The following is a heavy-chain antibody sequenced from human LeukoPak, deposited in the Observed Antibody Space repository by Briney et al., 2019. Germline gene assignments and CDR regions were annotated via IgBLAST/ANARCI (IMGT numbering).Heavy chain of an antibody. Sequence: PGGSLRLSCAASGFTFSNARMSWVRQAPGKGLEWVGRIKSKTDGGTTDYAAPVKGRFTISRDDSKNTLYLQMNSLRAEDTAVYYCAKVPLEWLNQGYMDVWGKGTTVTVSS. CDR3: AKVPLEWLNQGYMDV. CDR1: GFTFSNAR. D-gene: IGHD3-3*01. V-gene: IGHV3-15*01. J-gene: IGHJ6*03. CDR2: IKSKTDGGTT.